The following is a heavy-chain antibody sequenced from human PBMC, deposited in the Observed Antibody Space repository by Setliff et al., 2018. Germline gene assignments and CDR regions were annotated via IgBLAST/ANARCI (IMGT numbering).Heavy chain of an antibody. CDR2: ISGSGGST. CDR3: AKHRQALSGGWTFFDY. J-gene: IGHJ4*02. D-gene: IGHD6-19*01. Sequence: PGGSLRLSCAASGFTFWSYAMSWVRQAPGKGLEWVSSISGSGGSTYYADSVKGRFTISRDNSKNTLYLQMNSLRAEDTAVYYCAKHRQALSGGWTFFDYWGQGTLVTVSS. V-gene: IGHV3-23*01. CDR1: GFTFWSYA.